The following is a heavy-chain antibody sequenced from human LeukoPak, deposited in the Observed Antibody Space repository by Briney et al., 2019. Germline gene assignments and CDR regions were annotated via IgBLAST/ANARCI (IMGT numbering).Heavy chain of an antibody. Sequence: ASVKVSCKASGGTFSNYAISWVRQAPGQGLEWMGGIIPIFGTTNYAQRFQGRVTITADESTSTAYMELSSLRSEDTAVYYCARDSVGDIIIHGIDIWGQGTMVTVSS. CDR1: GGTFSNYA. D-gene: IGHD3-3*01. J-gene: IGHJ3*02. V-gene: IGHV1-69*13. CDR2: IIPIFGTT. CDR3: ARDSVGDIIIHGIDI.